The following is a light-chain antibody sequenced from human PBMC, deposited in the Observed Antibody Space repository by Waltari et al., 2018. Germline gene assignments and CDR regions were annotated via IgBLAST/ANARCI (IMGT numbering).Light chain of an antibody. V-gene: IGKV3-20*01. Sequence: ENVLTQSPATLSLSPGESATLSCRASQSVGRDYLGWYQQKPGQAPRNLIRGTSSRDTGISDRFRGSGSGTDFTLTISRLEPEDFAVYYCQQSATAPWTFGQGTRVEVK. CDR2: GTS. CDR1: QSVGRDY. J-gene: IGKJ1*01. CDR3: QQSATAPWT.